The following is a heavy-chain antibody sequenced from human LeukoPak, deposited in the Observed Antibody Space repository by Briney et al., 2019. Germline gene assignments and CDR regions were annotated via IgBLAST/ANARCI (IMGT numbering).Heavy chain of an antibody. Sequence: ASVKVSCKSSGYTFTSYAISWLRQAPGQGLEGMGWISTYSGNTNYAQKLQGRITMTIETSTSTAYMELRSLRSDDTAVYYCARGGSRVVTYGNFDYWGQGTLVTVSS. J-gene: IGHJ4*02. CDR1: GYTFTSYA. CDR3: ARGGSRVVTYGNFDY. V-gene: IGHV1-18*01. D-gene: IGHD2-21*02. CDR2: ISTYSGNT.